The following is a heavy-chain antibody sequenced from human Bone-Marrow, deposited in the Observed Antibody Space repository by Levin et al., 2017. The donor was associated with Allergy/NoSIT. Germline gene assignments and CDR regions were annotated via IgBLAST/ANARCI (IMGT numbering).Heavy chain of an antibody. D-gene: IGHD6-19*01. CDR1: GYTFINNA. J-gene: IGHJ4*02. Sequence: ASVKVSCKASGYTFINNAITWVRQAPGQGLEWMGWISAYNGNTNYVQSLQGRVTMTTDTSTGTAYMELRSLRSDDTAVYFCARDYSTGTFDHWGQGTLVTVSS. CDR3: ARDYSTGTFDH. CDR2: ISAYNGNT. V-gene: IGHV1-18*01.